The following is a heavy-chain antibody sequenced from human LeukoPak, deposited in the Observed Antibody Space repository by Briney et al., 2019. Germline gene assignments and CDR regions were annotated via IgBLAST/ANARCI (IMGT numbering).Heavy chain of an antibody. CDR2: IHYSGST. J-gene: IGHJ4*02. D-gene: IGHD6-19*01. CDR1: GGSISSYY. V-gene: IGHV4-59*01. Sequence: SETLSLTCTVSGGSISSYYWSWIRQPPGKGLEWIGYIHYSGSTNYNPSLKSRVTISVDTSKNQFSLKLSSVTPADTAVYYCARGIPVTGHSTGPKRINYWGQGTLVTVSS. CDR3: ARGIPVTGHSTGPKRINY.